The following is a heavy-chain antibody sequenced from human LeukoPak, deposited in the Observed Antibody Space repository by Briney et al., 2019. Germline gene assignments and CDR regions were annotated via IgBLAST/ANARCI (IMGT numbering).Heavy chain of an antibody. J-gene: IGHJ4*02. CDR3: ATQSVPHPITMVRGAEDY. CDR1: GFTFSSYA. Sequence: GGSLRLSCAASGFTFSSYAMSWVRQAPGNGLEWVSAISGSGGSTYYADSVKGRFTISRDNSKNTLYLQMNSLRAEDTAVYYCATQSVPHPITMVRGAEDYWGQGTLVTVSS. D-gene: IGHD3-10*01. V-gene: IGHV3-23*01. CDR2: ISGSGGST.